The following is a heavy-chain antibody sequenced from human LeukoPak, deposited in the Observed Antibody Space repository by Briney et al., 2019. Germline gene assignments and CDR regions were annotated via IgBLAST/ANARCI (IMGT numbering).Heavy chain of an antibody. CDR3: ASLGYSYGYGDDY. Sequence: SETLSLTCAVSGYSISSGYYWGWIRQPPGKGLEWIGSIYHSGSTYCNPSLKSRVTISVDTSKNQFSLKLSSVTAADTAVYYCASLGYSYGYGDDYRGQGTLVTVSS. CDR1: GYSISSGYY. D-gene: IGHD5-18*01. V-gene: IGHV4-38-2*01. CDR2: IYHSGST. J-gene: IGHJ4*02.